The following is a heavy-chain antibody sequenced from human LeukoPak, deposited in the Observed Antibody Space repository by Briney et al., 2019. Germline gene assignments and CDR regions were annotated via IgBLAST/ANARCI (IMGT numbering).Heavy chain of an antibody. Sequence: PSETLSLTCTVSGGSISSYYWSWIRQPPGKGLEWIGNIYYSGSTNYNPSLKSRVTISVDTSKNQFSLRLSSVTAADTAVYFCAKWASDNRAFDLWGQGTLVTVSS. J-gene: IGHJ4*02. CDR1: GGSISSYY. CDR3: AKWASDNRAFDL. V-gene: IGHV4-59*08. D-gene: IGHD2-8*01. CDR2: IYYSGST.